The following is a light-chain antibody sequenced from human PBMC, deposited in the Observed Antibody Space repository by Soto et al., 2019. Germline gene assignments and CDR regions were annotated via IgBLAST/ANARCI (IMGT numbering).Light chain of an antibody. CDR3: CSYAGSYGV. J-gene: IGLJ1*01. Sequence: QSVLTQPRSVSAPPGQSVTISCTGTSSDVGGYNYVSWYQQHPGKAPKLMIYDVSKRPSGVPDRFSGSKSGNTASLTISGLQAEDEADYYCCSYAGSYGVFGTGTKVTVL. CDR2: DVS. CDR1: SSDVGGYNY. V-gene: IGLV2-11*01.